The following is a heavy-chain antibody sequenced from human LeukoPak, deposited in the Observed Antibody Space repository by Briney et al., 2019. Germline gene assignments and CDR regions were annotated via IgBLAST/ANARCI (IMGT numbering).Heavy chain of an antibody. J-gene: IGHJ5*02. CDR1: GGPFSNFA. V-gene: IGHV1-69*01. Sequence: SVKVSCKASGGPFSNFAITWVRQAPGQGLEWMGGIIPIFATTNYAQKFQGRVTLSADESTSTAYMELSSLRPEDTAIYYCAKDSNSRAFDPWGQGTLVTVSS. CDR2: IIPIFATT. D-gene: IGHD2/OR15-2a*01. CDR3: AKDSNSRAFDP.